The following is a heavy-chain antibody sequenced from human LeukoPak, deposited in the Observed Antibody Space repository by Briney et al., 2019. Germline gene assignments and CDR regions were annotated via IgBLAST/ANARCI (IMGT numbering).Heavy chain of an antibody. CDR2: IYYSGST. D-gene: IGHD3-3*01. J-gene: IGHJ3*02. CDR3: ARGPFSFGVDNAFDI. V-gene: IGHV4-39*01. CDR1: GGSISSSSYY. Sequence: PLETLSLTCTVSGGSISSSSYYWGWIRQPPGKGLEWIGSIYYSGSTYYNPSLKSRVTISVDTSKNQFSLKLSSVPAADTAVYYCARGPFSFGVDNAFDIWGQGTMVTVSS.